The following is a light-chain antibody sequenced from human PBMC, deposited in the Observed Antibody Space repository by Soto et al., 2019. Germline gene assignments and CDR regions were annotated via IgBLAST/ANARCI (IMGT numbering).Light chain of an antibody. V-gene: IGKV4-1*01. Sequence: DIVMTQSPDSLAVSLGERATINCKSSQSVLYSSNNKNYLAWYQQKPGQPPKLLIYWASTRESGVPDRFSGSGSGTDFTLTISSLQAEAVAVYYCQQYYSTPRTFSQGTKVEIK. J-gene: IGKJ1*01. CDR2: WAS. CDR1: QSVLYSSNNKNY. CDR3: QQYYSTPRT.